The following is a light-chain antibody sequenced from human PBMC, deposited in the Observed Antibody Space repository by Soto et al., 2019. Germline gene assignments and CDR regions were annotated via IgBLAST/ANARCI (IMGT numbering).Light chain of an antibody. Sequence: EIVLTQSPGTLSLSPGERATLSCRASQSVSSSYLAWYQQKPGQAPRLLIYGASGRATGIPDRFSGSGSGTDFTLTISILEPEDFEVYYCQQYGSSSLTFGGGTKVEIK. CDR3: QQYGSSSLT. J-gene: IGKJ4*01. CDR1: QSVSSSY. V-gene: IGKV3-20*01. CDR2: GAS.